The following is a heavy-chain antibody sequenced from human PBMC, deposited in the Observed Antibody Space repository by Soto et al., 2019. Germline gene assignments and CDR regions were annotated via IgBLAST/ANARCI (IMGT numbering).Heavy chain of an antibody. V-gene: IGHV3-21*01. Sequence: PGGSLRLSCVASGFTLSDHSMNWVRLAPGKGLEWVSAISDIGTYIFYADSVKGRFTISRDNAKNSLYLQMDSLGAEDTALYYCARDLVEGALNGFDVWGQGTMVTVS. CDR2: ISDIGTYI. D-gene: IGHD3-16*01. CDR1: GFTLSDHS. CDR3: ARDLVEGALNGFDV. J-gene: IGHJ3*01.